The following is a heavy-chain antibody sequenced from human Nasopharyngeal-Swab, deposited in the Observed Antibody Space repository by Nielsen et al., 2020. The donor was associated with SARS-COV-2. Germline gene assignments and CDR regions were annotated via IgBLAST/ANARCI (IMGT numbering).Heavy chain of an antibody. Sequence: GESLKISCAASGFTFDDYGMSWVRQAPGKGLEWVSGINWNSGSIGYADSVKGRFTISRDNAKNSLYLQMNSLRAEDTALYYCAALLDYGDYGPDYWGQGTLVTVSS. CDR2: INWNSGSI. D-gene: IGHD4-17*01. CDR1: GFTFDDYG. J-gene: IGHJ4*02. V-gene: IGHV3-20*04. CDR3: AALLDYGDYGPDY.